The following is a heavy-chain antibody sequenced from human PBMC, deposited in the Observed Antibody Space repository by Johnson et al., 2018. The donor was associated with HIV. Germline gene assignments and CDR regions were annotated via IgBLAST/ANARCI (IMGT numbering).Heavy chain of an antibody. CDR1: GFTFSSYA. D-gene: IGHD3-3*01. J-gene: IGHJ3*02. Sequence: QMLLVESGGGGVQPGRSLRLSCAASGFTFSSYAMHWVRRAPGKGLEWLAVVSYDGSNKFYADSVKGRFTISRDNSKNTLYLQMNSLRAEDTAVYYCAKDIIPHYNFWSGYYDAFDIWGQGTMVTVSS. V-gene: IGHV3-30*18. CDR2: VSYDGSNK. CDR3: AKDIIPHYNFWSGYYDAFDI.